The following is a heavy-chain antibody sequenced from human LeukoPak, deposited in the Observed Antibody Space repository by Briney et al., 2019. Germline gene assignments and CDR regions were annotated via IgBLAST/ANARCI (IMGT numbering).Heavy chain of an antibody. CDR3: ARDQGGYDST. Sequence: HPGRSLRLSCAASGFTFSSYAMHWVRQAPGKGLEWVAVISYDGSNKYYADSVKGRFTISRDNSKNTLYLQMNSLRAEDTAVYYCARDQGGYDSTWGQGTLVTVSS. CDR2: ISYDGSNK. J-gene: IGHJ5*02. CDR1: GFTFSSYA. V-gene: IGHV3-30-3*01. D-gene: IGHD5-12*01.